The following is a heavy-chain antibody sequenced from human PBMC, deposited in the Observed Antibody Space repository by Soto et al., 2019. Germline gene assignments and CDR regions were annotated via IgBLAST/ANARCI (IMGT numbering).Heavy chain of an antibody. Sequence: GGSLRLSCAASGFTFSSYAMSWVRQAPGKGLEWVSAISGSGGSTYYADSVKGRFTISRDNSKNTLYLQMNSLRAEDTAVYYCADTMVRGVLDYYYGMDVWGQGTTVTVSS. CDR2: ISGSGGST. D-gene: IGHD3-10*01. CDR3: ADTMVRGVLDYYYGMDV. CDR1: GFTFSSYA. J-gene: IGHJ6*02. V-gene: IGHV3-23*01.